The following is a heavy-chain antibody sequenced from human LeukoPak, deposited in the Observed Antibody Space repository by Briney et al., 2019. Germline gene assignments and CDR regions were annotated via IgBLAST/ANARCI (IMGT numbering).Heavy chain of an antibody. Sequence: SVKVSCKASGGTFSSYAISWVRQAPGQGLEWMGRSIPIFGTANYAQKFQGRVTITTDESTSTAYMELSSLRSEDTAVYYCARGQNPYGSGSYYNVMAFDYWGQGTLVTVSS. CDR2: SIPIFGTA. CDR1: GGTFSSYA. J-gene: IGHJ4*02. CDR3: ARGQNPYGSGSYYNVMAFDY. V-gene: IGHV1-69*05. D-gene: IGHD3-10*01.